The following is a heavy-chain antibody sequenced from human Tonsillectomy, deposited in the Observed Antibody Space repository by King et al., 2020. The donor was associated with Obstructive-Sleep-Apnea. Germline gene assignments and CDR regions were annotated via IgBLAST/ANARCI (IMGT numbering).Heavy chain of an antibody. J-gene: IGHJ5*02. Sequence: VQLQQWGAGLLKPSETLSLTCAVYGGSFSDYYWSWIRQPPGKGLEWIGEINHSGSTNYNPSLKSRGTISADTSNNQFSLKLSSVTAADTAVYYCARGSGAAAVNWFDPWGQGALVTVSS. CDR2: INHSGST. CDR1: GGSFSDYY. CDR3: ARGSGAAAVNWFDP. V-gene: IGHV4-34*01. D-gene: IGHD6-13*01.